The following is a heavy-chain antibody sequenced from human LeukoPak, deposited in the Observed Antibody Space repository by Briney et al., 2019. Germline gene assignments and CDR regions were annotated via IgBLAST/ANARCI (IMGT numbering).Heavy chain of an antibody. CDR1: GGSFSGYY. D-gene: IGHD2-15*01. J-gene: IGHJ6*02. V-gene: IGHV4-34*01. Sequence: SETLSLTCAVYGGSFSGYYWSWIRQPPGKGLEWIGEINHSGSTNYNPSLKSRVTISVDTSKNQFSLKLSSVTAADTAVYYCARETKGYCSGGSCYRHYYYGMDVWGQGTTVTVSS. CDR3: ARETKGYCSGGSCYRHYYYGMDV. CDR2: INHSGST.